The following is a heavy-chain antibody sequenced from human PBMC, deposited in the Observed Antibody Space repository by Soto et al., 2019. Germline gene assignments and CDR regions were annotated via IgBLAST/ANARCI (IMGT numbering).Heavy chain of an antibody. CDR2: ISTYNGNT. D-gene: IGHD6-6*01. CDR1: GYSFITYG. Sequence: QVQLVQSGAEVKKPGASVKVSCKASGYSFITYGISWVRQAPGQGLEWMGWISTYNGNTKYAQKLQGRVTMTTDTSTXTXYLXLRSLRSDDTAVYYCARDRPTSSIRARDYYYAMDVWGQGTTVTVSS. CDR3: ARDRPTSSIRARDYYYAMDV. J-gene: IGHJ6*02. V-gene: IGHV1-18*01.